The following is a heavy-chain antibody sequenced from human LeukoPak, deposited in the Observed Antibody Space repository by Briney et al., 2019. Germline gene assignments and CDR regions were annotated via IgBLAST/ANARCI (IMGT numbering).Heavy chain of an antibody. D-gene: IGHD2-15*01. Sequence: ASVKVSCTASGYTFTSYYMHWVRQAPGQGLEWMGIINPGGGSTSYAQKFQGRVTMTRDTSTSTVYMELSSLRSEDTAVYYCARDRGYCSGGSCYWPHYWGQGTLVTVSS. CDR2: INPGGGST. CDR3: ARDRGYCSGGSCYWPHY. V-gene: IGHV1-46*01. J-gene: IGHJ4*02. CDR1: GYTFTSYY.